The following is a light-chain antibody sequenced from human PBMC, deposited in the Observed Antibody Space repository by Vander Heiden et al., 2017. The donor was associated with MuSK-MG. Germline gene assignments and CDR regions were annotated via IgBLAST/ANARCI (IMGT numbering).Light chain of an antibody. CDR3: QQRDNCPIT. CDR2: DAS. V-gene: IGKV3-11*01. J-gene: IGKJ5*01. Sequence: EIVLAQSPPILSSSPGERVTLSCRASQNISTFLAWYQQKSGQAPRLLIYDASNRATGIPARFSGSGSGTDFTLIISSLEPEDFAVYFCQQRDNCPITFGQGTLMEIK. CDR1: QNISTF.